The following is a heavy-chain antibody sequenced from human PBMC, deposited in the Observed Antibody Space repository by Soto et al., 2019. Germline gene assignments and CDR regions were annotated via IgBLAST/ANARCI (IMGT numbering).Heavy chain of an antibody. D-gene: IGHD3-16*01. CDR3: ARWGQPDVKGFDI. CDR1: GASVSDYY. CDR2: IYYTGLS. Sequence: SSGTLSPTCTVSGASVSDYYWNWVRQSPGKGLEWIGYIYYTGLSSYNPSLKSRVTMSVDTSKNQFSLKMTSVTAADTAVYYCARWGQPDVKGFDIWGQGTMVTVSS. V-gene: IGHV4-59*02. J-gene: IGHJ3*02.